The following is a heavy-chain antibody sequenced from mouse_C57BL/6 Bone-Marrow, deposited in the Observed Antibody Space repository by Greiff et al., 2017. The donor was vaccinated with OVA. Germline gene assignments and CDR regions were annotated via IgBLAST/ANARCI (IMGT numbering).Heavy chain of an antibody. V-gene: IGHV3-5*01. J-gene: IGHJ4*01. CDR3: ARLRRNEGDAMDY. Sequence: DVQLQESGPGLVKPSQTVFLTCTVTGISITTGNYRWSWIRQFPGNKLEWIGYIYYSGTITYNPSLTSRTTITRDTPKNQFFLEMNSLTAEDTATYYCARLRRNEGDAMDYWGQGTSVTVSS. CDR1: GISITTGNYR. CDR2: IYYSGTI.